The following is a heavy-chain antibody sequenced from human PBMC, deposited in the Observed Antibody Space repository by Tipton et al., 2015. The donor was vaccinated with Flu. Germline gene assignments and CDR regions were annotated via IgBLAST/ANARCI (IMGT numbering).Heavy chain of an antibody. V-gene: IGHV3-48*03. CDR3: ARDFYDSSGYSPMVPNGAFDI. J-gene: IGHJ3*02. D-gene: IGHD3-22*01. CDR2: ISRSGDTI. Sequence: QLVQSGAEVRKPGASVKVSCMASGYTSTTYYIHWVRQAPGRGLEWVSYISRSGDTIYSTDSVKGRFTISRDNTKNSLYLQMNSLRAEDTAIYYCARDFYDSSGYSPMVPNGAFDIWGRGTMVTVSP. CDR1: GYTSTTYY.